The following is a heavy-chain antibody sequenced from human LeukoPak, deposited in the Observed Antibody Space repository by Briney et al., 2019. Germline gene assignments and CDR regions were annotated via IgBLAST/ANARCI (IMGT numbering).Heavy chain of an antibody. D-gene: IGHD3-9*01. Sequence: GRSLRLSWPASAFTFTTYWMNCVRQAPGEGLEWEANINQDGSKKEYVDSVKGRFTISRDNAKNALYMQMNSLTAEDTAVYYCARVKGVDDDIMFHHWGQGTLVTVSS. CDR1: AFTFTTYW. CDR2: INQDGSKK. J-gene: IGHJ1*01. CDR3: ARVKGVDDDIMFHH. V-gene: IGHV3-7*01.